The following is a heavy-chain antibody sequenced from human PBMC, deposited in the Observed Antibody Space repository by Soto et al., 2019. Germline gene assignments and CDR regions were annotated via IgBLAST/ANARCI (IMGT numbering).Heavy chain of an antibody. D-gene: IGHD4-17*01. J-gene: IGHJ4*02. Sequence: QVQLVQSGAEVKKPGASVKVSCKASGYSFTSHGIDWVRQAPGQGLEWMGWISAYNGHTYYAQRLHSRVTMTTDTSTSTATMELRSLRSDDTAVYYCARGGYGDYGRYWGQGTLVTVSS. V-gene: IGHV1-18*01. CDR2: ISAYNGHT. CDR3: ARGGYGDYGRY. CDR1: GYSFTSHG.